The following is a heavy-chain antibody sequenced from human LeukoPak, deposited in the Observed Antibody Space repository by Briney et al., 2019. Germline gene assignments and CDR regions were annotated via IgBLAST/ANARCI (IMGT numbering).Heavy chain of an antibody. CDR3: ARDGTLVPDYYGSGTSVDY. CDR1: GFTFSSYG. CDR2: IKQDGGEK. Sequence: GGSLRLSCAASGFTFSSYGMSWVRQAPGKGLEWVANIKQDGGEKYYVDSVKGRFTISRDNAKNSLYLQMNSLRAEDTAVYYCARDGTLVPDYYGSGTSVDYWGQGTLVTVSS. D-gene: IGHD3-10*01. J-gene: IGHJ4*02. V-gene: IGHV3-7*01.